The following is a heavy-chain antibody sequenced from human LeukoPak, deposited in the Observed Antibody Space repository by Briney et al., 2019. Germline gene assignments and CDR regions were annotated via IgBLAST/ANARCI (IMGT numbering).Heavy chain of an antibody. CDR2: IYSGGST. D-gene: IGHD5-18*01. V-gene: IGHV3-66*01. J-gene: IGHJ4*02. CDR3: VKDIRRGYNFGYDQFAY. Sequence: GGSLRLSCAASGFTVSSNYMSWVRQAPGKGLEWVSVIYSGGSTYYADSVKGRFTISRDNSKNTVSLQMNSLKSEDTALYYCVKDIRRGYNFGYDQFAYWGQGTLVTVSS. CDR1: GFTVSSNY.